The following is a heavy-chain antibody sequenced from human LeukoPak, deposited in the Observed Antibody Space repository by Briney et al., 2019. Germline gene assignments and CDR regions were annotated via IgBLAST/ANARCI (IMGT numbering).Heavy chain of an antibody. CDR1: GFTFRSYA. CDR3: AKDDSLHYFDY. J-gene: IGHJ4*02. D-gene: IGHD2-21*01. V-gene: IGHV3-48*02. Sequence: PGGSLRLSCAASGFTFRSYAMQWVRQAPGKGLEWVSYITYNSGTIFYADSVKGRFTISRDNAKDSLYLQMSSLRDEDTAVYYCAKDDSLHYFDYWGQGTLVTVSS. CDR2: ITYNSGTI.